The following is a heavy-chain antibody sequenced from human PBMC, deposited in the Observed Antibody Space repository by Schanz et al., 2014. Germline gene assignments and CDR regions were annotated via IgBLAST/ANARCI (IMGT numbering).Heavy chain of an antibody. V-gene: IGHV3-23*01. Sequence: EVQLLESGGGLVQPGGSLKLSCAASGLIFSNYVMSWVRQAPGKGLEWVSTIGTSGGTNYAESVKGRFTISRDNSKNTLYLQMNSLSAEDTAVYYCARPALWFGDNCFDPWGQGTLVTVSS. CDR3: ARPALWFGDNCFDP. CDR1: GLIFSNYV. D-gene: IGHD3-10*01. J-gene: IGHJ5*02. CDR2: IGTSGGT.